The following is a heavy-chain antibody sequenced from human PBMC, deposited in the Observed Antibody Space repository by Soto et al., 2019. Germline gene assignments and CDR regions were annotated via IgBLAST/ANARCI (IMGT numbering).Heavy chain of an antibody. D-gene: IGHD3-22*01. CDR1: GGSLSNFG. V-gene: IGHV1-69*12. Sequence: QVQLVQSGAEVKKPGSSVKVSCTASGGSLSNFGISWVRQAPGQGLEWMGAIIPVFGTPNYAQKFQDRVTINADASTTTVYMEVRSLTSEDTAVYYCARGDATKIVVTTYYAMDVWGQGTTVTVSS. J-gene: IGHJ6*02. CDR2: IIPVFGTP. CDR3: ARGDATKIVVTTYYAMDV.